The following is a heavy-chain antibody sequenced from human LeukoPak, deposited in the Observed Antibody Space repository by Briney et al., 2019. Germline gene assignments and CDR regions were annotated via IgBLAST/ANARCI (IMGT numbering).Heavy chain of an antibody. V-gene: IGHV1-69*04. Sequence: SVKVSCKASGGTFSNDAISWVRQAPGQGLEWMGRVIPTLGIALYAQRFKGRVTITADKSTSTAYMELSSLTFEDTAVYFCARDLVCTVNCKDSWGQGTLVTVSS. D-gene: IGHD3/OR15-3a*01. CDR2: VIPTLGIA. CDR3: ARDLVCTVNCKDS. CDR1: GGTFSNDA. J-gene: IGHJ5*01.